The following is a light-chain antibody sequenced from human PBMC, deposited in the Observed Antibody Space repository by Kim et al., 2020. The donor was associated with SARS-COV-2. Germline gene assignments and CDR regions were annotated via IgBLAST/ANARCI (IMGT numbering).Light chain of an antibody. J-gene: IGLJ3*02. CDR2: DVS. CDR1: SSDLGGYDY. Sequence: QSALTQPASVSGSPGQSITISCTGTSSDLGGYDYVSWYQQHPDKAPKLIIYDVSRRPSGVSDRFSASKSGNTASLTISGLQAEDEADYYCSSYTTYTTWVFGGGTQLTVL. CDR3: SSYTTYTTWV. V-gene: IGLV2-14*03.